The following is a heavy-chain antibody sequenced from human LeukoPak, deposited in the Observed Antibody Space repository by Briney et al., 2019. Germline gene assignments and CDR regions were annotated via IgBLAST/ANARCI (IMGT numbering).Heavy chain of an antibody. Sequence: GGSLRLSCAASGFTFSDYNMSWIRQAPGKGLEWGSDICSSGSTISYAASVKGRFTISRDNAKNSLYLQMNSLRAEDTAVYYCARRLRYSSGSYFDYWGQGTLVTVSS. D-gene: IGHD6-19*01. CDR1: GFTFSDYN. V-gene: IGHV3-11*01. CDR3: ARRLRYSSGSYFDY. CDR2: ICSSGSTI. J-gene: IGHJ4*02.